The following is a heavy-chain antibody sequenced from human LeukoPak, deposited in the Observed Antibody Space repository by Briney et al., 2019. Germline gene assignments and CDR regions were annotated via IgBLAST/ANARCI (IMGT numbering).Heavy chain of an antibody. D-gene: IGHD4-17*01. CDR3: ARDRSVTSSSRFDY. V-gene: IGHV3-7*01. CDR2: IKQDGSEK. Sequence: GGSLRLSCAASGFTFSSYWMSWVRQAPGKGLEWVANIKQDGSEKYYVDSVKGRFTISRDNAKNSLYLQMNSLRAEDTAVYYCARDRSVTSSSRFDYWGQGTLVVVSS. J-gene: IGHJ4*02. CDR1: GFTFSSYW.